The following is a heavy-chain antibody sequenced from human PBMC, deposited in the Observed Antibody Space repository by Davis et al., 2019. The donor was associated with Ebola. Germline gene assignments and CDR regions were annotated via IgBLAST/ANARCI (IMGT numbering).Heavy chain of an antibody. CDR3: AREHYDFWSGYYIVGGMDV. CDR1: GFTFSSYS. J-gene: IGHJ6*02. V-gene: IGHV3-21*01. D-gene: IGHD3-3*01. CDR2: ISSSSSYI. Sequence: PGGSLRLSCAASGFTFSSYSMNWVRQAPGKGLEWVSSISSSSSYIYYADSVKGRFTISRDNAKNSLYLQMNSLRDEDTAVYYCAREHYDFWSGYYIVGGMDVWGQGTTVTVSS.